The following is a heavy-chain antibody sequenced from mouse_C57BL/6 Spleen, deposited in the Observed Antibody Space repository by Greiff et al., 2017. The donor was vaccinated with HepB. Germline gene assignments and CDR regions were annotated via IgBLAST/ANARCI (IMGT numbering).Heavy chain of an antibody. J-gene: IGHJ2*01. CDR2: IYPGSGST. CDR3: AIITTELAPYYFDY. CDR1: GYTFTSYW. Sequence: QIQLQQPGAELVKPGASVKMSCKASGYTFTSYWITWVKQRPGQGLEWIGDIYPGSGSTNYNEKFKSKATLTVDTSSSTAYMQLSSLTSEDSAVYYWAIITTELAPYYFDYWGQGTTLTVSS. D-gene: IGHD1-1*01. V-gene: IGHV1-55*01.